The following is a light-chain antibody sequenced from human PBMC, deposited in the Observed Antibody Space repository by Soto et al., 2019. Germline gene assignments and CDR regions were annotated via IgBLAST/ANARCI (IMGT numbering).Light chain of an antibody. Sequence: QSALTQPASVSGSPGQSITISCTGTSGDVAGYNYVSWYQQHPGKAPKLMIFDVSNRPSGVSNRFSGSKSGNTASLTISGLQAEDEADYYCSSYTSSSTLVFGTGTKVTVL. CDR2: DVS. J-gene: IGLJ1*01. CDR3: SSYTSSSTLV. V-gene: IGLV2-14*01. CDR1: SGDVAGYNY.